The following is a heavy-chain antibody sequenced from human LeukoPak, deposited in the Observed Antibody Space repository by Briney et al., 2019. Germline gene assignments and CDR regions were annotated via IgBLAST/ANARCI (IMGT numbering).Heavy chain of an antibody. V-gene: IGHV4-34*01. Sequence: SQTMSLTCVVDAGSFSGYYWSWNRQPQGNGLEWIGEINHSGSTNYNPSIKSRITISVDTSKHQFSLKLSSVTAADTAVYYCATSYGMDVWGQGTTVTVSS. CDR1: AGSFSGYY. CDR3: ATSYGMDV. CDR2: INHSGST. J-gene: IGHJ6*02.